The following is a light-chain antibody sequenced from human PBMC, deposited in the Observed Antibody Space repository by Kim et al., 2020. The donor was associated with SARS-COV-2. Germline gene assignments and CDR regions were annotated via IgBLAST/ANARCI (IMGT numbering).Light chain of an antibody. CDR3: QAWDKV. CDR1: KLGDKY. V-gene: IGLV3-1*01. CDR2: QDS. J-gene: IGLJ3*02. Sequence: SYELTQPPSVSVSPGQTASITCSGDKLGDKYACWYQQKPGQSPVLVIYQDSKRPSGIPERFSGSNSGNTATLTISGTQAMDEADYYCQAWDKVFGGGTQL.